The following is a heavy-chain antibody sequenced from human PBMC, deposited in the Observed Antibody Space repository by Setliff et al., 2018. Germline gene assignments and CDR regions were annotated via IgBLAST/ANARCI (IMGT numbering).Heavy chain of an antibody. Sequence: SETLSLTCAVYGGSFSGYHWSWIRQPPGKGLEWIGEISHSGDPNYNPSLKSRVTISLDTSKNQFSLNLRFVTAADTAVYYCARHAITQSLVADYWGQGILVTVSS. V-gene: IGHV4-34*01. CDR3: ARHAITQSLVADY. CDR1: GGSFSGYH. D-gene: IGHD2-15*01. J-gene: IGHJ4*02. CDR2: ISHSGDP.